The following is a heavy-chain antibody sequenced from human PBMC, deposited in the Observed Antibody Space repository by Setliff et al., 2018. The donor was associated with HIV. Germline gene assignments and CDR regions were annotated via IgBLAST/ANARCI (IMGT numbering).Heavy chain of an antibody. V-gene: IGHV4-39*01. J-gene: IGHJ4*02. CDR3: VRPSFGIGGGSMFDS. CDR2: VHYGGSI. Sequence: PSETLSLTCAVSGGSISSNKWWSWVRQPPGKGLEWMASVHYGGSIFYNPSLKSRVTLSVGTSKRQFFLNLSSATTADTAMYYCVRPSFGIGGGSMFDSWGQGIVVTVSS. CDR1: GGSISSNKW. D-gene: IGHD3-3*01.